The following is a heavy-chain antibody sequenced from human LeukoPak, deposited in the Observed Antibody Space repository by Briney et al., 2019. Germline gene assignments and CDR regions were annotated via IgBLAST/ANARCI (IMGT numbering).Heavy chain of an antibody. D-gene: IGHD2-15*01. CDR2: ISGSGGST. CDR1: GFTFSSYA. V-gene: IGHV3-23*01. J-gene: IGHJ4*02. Sequence: PGGSVRLSCAASGFTFSSYAMNWARQAPGKGLEWVSVISGSGGSTYYADSVKGRFTISRDNSKNTLYLQMNSLRAEDTAVYYCAKDFCSGGSCYSGSDHWGQGTLVTVSS. CDR3: AKDFCSGGSCYSGSDH.